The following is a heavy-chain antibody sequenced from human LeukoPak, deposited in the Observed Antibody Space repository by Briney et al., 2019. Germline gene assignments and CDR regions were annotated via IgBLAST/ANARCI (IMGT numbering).Heavy chain of an antibody. D-gene: IGHD2-2*01. Sequence: ASVKVSCKTSGYTFTTYSVSWVRQAPGQGLGWMGWVSGYTGNTNYAERFQGRVTMTTDTSTSTVYMELTSLRSDDTAVYYCARGEVSASLYYFDFWGQGTLVTV. CDR2: VSGYTGNT. CDR3: ARGEVSASLYYFDF. CDR1: GYTFTTYS. V-gene: IGHV1-18*01. J-gene: IGHJ4*02.